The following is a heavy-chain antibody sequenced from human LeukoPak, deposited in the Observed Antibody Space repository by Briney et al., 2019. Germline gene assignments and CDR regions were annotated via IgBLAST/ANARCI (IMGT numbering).Heavy chain of an antibody. CDR2: INPSGGGT. CDR3: SRTADKVGNAY. D-gene: IGHD1-26*01. CDR1: GYSFTTYF. Sequence: ASVKVSCKAYGYSFTTYFMHWVRQAPGQGLEWMGIINPSGGGTTYAPKFEGRLTMTTDTSTSTVYLELNSLTSDDTAVYYCSRTADKVGNAYWGQGTLVIVSS. V-gene: IGHV1-46*01. J-gene: IGHJ4*02.